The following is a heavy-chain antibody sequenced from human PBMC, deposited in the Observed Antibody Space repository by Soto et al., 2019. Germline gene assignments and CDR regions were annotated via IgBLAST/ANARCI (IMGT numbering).Heavy chain of an antibody. Sequence: QAQVVQSGAEVRKPGSSEKLSCKASEGTFNSYAIAWVRQDPGQGLEWMGGIIPYYNTLNYAQKFQDRVTITADDSTNTVYMELSSLRSDDTAVYFCASGASRWYPYFLDSWAQGTLVTVSS. D-gene: IGHD6-13*01. CDR1: EGTFNSYA. V-gene: IGHV1-69*01. CDR3: ASGASRWYPYFLDS. CDR2: IIPYYNTL. J-gene: IGHJ4*02.